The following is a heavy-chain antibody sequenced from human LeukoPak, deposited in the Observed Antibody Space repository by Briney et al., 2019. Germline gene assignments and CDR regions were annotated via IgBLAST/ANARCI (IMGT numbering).Heavy chain of an antibody. V-gene: IGHV4-38-2*02. CDR2: IYHSGST. J-gene: IGHJ4*02. CDR1: GYSISSGYY. D-gene: IGHD3-10*01. CDR3: ARVDYYGSGRNFDY. Sequence: PSETLSLTCTVSGYSISSGYYWGWIRQPPGKGLEWIGSIYHSGSTYYNPSLKSRVTISVDTSKNQFSLKLSSVTAADTAVYYCARVDYYGSGRNFDYWGQGTLVTVSS.